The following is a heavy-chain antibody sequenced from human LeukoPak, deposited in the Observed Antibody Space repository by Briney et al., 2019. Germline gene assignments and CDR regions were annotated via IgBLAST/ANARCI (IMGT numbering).Heavy chain of an antibody. CDR2: ICTSGST. D-gene: IGHD2-15*01. J-gene: IGHJ6*03. CDR1: GGSISSYY. Sequence: PSETLSLTCTVSGGSISSYYWSWLRQPAGKGLEWIGRICTSGSTNYNPSLKSRVTMSVDTSKNQFSLKLSSVTAADTAVYYCARDWDMDCSGGSCYNRYYYYYMDVWGKGTTVTVSS. CDR3: ARDWDMDCSGGSCYNRYYYYYMDV. V-gene: IGHV4-4*07.